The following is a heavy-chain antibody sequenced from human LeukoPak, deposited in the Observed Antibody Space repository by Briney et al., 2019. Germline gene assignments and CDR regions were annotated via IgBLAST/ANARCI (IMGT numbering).Heavy chain of an antibody. V-gene: IGHV4-61*02. Sequence: SQTLPLTCTVSGGSISSDSYYWSWIRQPAGKGLEWIGRIYTSGSTNYNPSLKSRVTISLDTSKNQFSLKLNSVTAADTAVYYCARGVATINFDYWGQGTLVTVSS. CDR1: GGSISSDSYY. CDR2: IYTSGST. J-gene: IGHJ4*02. CDR3: ARGVATINFDY. D-gene: IGHD5-24*01.